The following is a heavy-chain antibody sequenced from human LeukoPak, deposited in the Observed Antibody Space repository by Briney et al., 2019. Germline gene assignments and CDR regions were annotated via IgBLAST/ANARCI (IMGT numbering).Heavy chain of an antibody. D-gene: IGHD3-22*01. CDR1: GFTFSSYS. V-gene: IGHV3-21*04. J-gene: IGHJ4*02. CDR3: AKDQVPYYYDSSGYLFDY. Sequence: GGSLRLSCAASGFTFSSYSMNWVRQAPGKGLEWVSSISSSSSYIYYADSVKGRFTISRDNAKNSLYLQMNSLRAEDTAVYYCAKDQVPYYYDSSGYLFDYWGQGTLVTVSS. CDR2: ISSSSSYI.